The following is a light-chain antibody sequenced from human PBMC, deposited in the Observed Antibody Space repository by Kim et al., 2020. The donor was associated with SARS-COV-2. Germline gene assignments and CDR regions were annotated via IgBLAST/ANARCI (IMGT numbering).Light chain of an antibody. V-gene: IGKV3-20*01. J-gene: IGKJ2*01. CDR2: SAS. Sequence: FPGERAALSCRASQSVSSSYLAWYQQKPGQAPRLLIYSASSRATGIPDRFSGSGSGTDFTLTISRLEPEDFAVYYCQQYGSSPMYTFGQGTKLEI. CDR1: QSVSSSY. CDR3: QQYGSSPMYT.